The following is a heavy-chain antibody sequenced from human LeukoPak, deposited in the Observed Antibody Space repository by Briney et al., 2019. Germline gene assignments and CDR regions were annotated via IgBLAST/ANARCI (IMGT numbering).Heavy chain of an antibody. Sequence: SETLSLTCTVSRGSVSSGDYYWTWIRQPPGKGLEWIGYISYSGSTNYNPSLKSRVTISVDTSKNQFSLKLSSVTAADTAVYYCARVPQLVRTKAFDIWGQGTMVTVSS. V-gene: IGHV4-61*08. CDR2: ISYSGST. D-gene: IGHD6-6*01. CDR3: ARVPQLVRTKAFDI. J-gene: IGHJ3*02. CDR1: RGSVSSGDYY.